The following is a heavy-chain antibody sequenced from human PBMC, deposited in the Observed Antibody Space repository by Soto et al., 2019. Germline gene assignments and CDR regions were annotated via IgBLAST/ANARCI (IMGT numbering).Heavy chain of an antibody. J-gene: IGHJ4*02. V-gene: IGHV3-33*01. CDR2: MWYDGSNE. D-gene: IGHD3-3*01. Sequence: QVQLVESGGGVVQPGKSLRLSCATSGFTFSRYGMHWVRQPPGKGLEWVAFMWYDGSNEYYADSVKGRFAISRDNSQSTRYLQMNSLGADDTAVYYCAAGRDFFDYWGQGIVVTVSS. CDR1: GFTFSRYG. CDR3: AAGRDFFDY.